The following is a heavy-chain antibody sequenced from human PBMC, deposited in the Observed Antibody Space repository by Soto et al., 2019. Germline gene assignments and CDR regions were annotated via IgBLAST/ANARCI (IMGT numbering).Heavy chain of an antibody. CDR3: ARGLSRDYNWFDT. CDR1: GGSFSGYY. J-gene: IGHJ5*02. V-gene: IGHV4-34*01. D-gene: IGHD3-10*01. Sequence: SETLSLTCAVYGGSFSGYYWSWIRQPPGKGLEWIGEINHSGSTNYNPSLKSRVTISVDTSKNQFSLKLSSVTAADTAVYYCARGLSRDYNWFDTQGQGTLVTVSS. CDR2: INHSGST.